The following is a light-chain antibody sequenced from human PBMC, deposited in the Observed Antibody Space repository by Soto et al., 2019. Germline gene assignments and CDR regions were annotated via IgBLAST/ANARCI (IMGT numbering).Light chain of an antibody. V-gene: IGKV1-39*01. Sequence: DIQMTQSPSSVSVSVGDRVTITCRASQSISNYLNWYQQTPGKAPKLLIYASFNLQSGVPSRFSGSGFGTDFTLSISSLEPEDFATYYCQQSYSTPYTFGQGTKLEIK. CDR2: ASF. CDR3: QQSYSTPYT. J-gene: IGKJ2*01. CDR1: QSISNY.